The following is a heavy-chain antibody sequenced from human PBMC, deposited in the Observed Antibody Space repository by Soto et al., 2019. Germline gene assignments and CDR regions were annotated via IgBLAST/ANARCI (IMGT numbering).Heavy chain of an antibody. CDR2: IDGSGGDK. J-gene: IGHJ4*02. D-gene: IGHD2-15*01. CDR1: GLPFSSFA. CDR3: AKEIVAAAYAETSPFDF. V-gene: IGHV3-23*01. Sequence: VQLLESGGGLVQPGGPLSLSFAASGLPFSSFALGWVRQPQGKGLEWVSGIDGSGGDKSFADSVKGRFTISRDNSKNMLYLHMYGLRAEDTARYYCAKEIVAAAYAETSPFDFWGQGTLVTVSS.